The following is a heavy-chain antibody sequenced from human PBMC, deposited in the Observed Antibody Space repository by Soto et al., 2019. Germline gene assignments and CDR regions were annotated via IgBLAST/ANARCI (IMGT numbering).Heavy chain of an antibody. CDR2: INHSGST. Sequence: QVQLQQWGAGLLKPSETLSLTCAVYGGSFSGYYWSWIRQPPGKGLEWIGEINHSGSTNYNPSLKSRVTISVDTSKNHFSLKLSSVTAADTAVYYCARTSLAGASDYWGQGTLVTVSS. V-gene: IGHV4-34*01. CDR3: ARTSLAGASDY. D-gene: IGHD3-10*01. CDR1: GGSFSGYY. J-gene: IGHJ4*02.